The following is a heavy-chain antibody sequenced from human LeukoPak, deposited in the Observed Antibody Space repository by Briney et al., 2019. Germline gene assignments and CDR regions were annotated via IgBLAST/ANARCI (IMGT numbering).Heavy chain of an antibody. D-gene: IGHD3-10*01. V-gene: IGHV3-21*06. CDR3: GAGCYGSGSYGS. J-gene: IGHJ4*02. CDR2: INGDSDYI. CDR1: GFTFSLYG. Sequence: GGSLRLSCAASGFTFSLYGMSWVRQAPGEGLGWVSSINGDSDYIYYADSVKGRFTISRDNSKNSLYLQMNSLRVEDTAIYYCGAGCYGSGSYGSWGQGTLVTVSS.